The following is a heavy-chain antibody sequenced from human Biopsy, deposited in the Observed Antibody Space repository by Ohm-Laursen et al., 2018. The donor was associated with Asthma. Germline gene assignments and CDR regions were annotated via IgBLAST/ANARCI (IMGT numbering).Heavy chain of an antibody. CDR1: GFTFSSYG. Sequence: SLRLSCAASGFTFSSYGMHWVRQAPGKGLEWGAVISYDGSNKYYADSVKGRFTISRDNSKNTLYLQMNSLRAEDTAVYYCAKESGSNYAFDIWGQGTMVTVSS. V-gene: IGHV3-30*18. J-gene: IGHJ3*02. D-gene: IGHD1-1*01. CDR3: AKESGSNYAFDI. CDR2: ISYDGSNK.